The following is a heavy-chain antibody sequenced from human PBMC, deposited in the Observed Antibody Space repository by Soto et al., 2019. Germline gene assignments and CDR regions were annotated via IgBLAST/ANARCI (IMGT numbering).Heavy chain of an antibody. D-gene: IGHD6-13*01. V-gene: IGHV3-23*01. CDR3: AKASRGSWYAGFDY. CDR2: ISGSGGST. Sequence: GGSLRLSCAASGFTFSSYAMSWVRQAPGKGLEWVSAISGSGGSTYYADSVKGRFTISRDNSKNTLYLQMDSLRAEDTAVYYCAKASRGSWYAGFDYWGQGTLVTVSS. CDR1: GFTFSSYA. J-gene: IGHJ4*02.